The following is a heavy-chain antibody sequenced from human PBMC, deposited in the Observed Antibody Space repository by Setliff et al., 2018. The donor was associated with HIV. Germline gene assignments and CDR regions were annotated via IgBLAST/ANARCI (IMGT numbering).Heavy chain of an antibody. CDR1: GFSLSSIGVG. D-gene: IGHD6-13*01. V-gene: IGHV2-5*02. CDR3: AHKPRIFAPGTHYFDF. CDR2: IYWDDDP. Sequence: SGPTLVNPTQTLTLTCTFSGFSLSSIGVGVGWIRQPPGKALEWLALIYWDDDPRYNSSLKNRLTITKDTSKNQVVLTMTVMDPVDTATYYCAHKPRIFAPGTHYFDFWGQGTLVTVSS. J-gene: IGHJ4*02.